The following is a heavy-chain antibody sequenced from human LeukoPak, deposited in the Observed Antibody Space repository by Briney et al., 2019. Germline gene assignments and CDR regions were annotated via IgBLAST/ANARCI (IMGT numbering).Heavy chain of an antibody. CDR3: TRDSGIAVAGPEGY. CDR2: VRSKAYGGTT. D-gene: IGHD6-19*01. V-gene: IGHV3-49*04. CDR1: GFTFNAAW. Sequence: GGSLRLSCAASGFTFNAAWMSWVRQAPGKGLEWVGFVRSKAYGGTTEYAASVKGRFTISGDDSKSIAYLQMNSLKTEDTAVYYCTRDSGIAVAGPEGYWGQGTLVTVSS. J-gene: IGHJ4*02.